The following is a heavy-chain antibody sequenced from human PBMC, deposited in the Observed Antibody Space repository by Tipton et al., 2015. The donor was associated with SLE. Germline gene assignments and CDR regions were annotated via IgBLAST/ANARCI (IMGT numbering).Heavy chain of an antibody. CDR2: AYHSGST. J-gene: IGHJ4*02. V-gene: IGHV4-38-2*02. CDR1: GYSISSGYY. CDR3: ARDRSSVSD. Sequence: GLVKPSETLSLTCAVSGYSISSGYYWGWIRQPPGKGLEWIGIAYHSGSTYYNPSLESRVTISIDTSKNQFSLKLTSVTAADTAVYFCARDRSSVSDWGQGTQVIVSP. D-gene: IGHD5/OR15-5a*01.